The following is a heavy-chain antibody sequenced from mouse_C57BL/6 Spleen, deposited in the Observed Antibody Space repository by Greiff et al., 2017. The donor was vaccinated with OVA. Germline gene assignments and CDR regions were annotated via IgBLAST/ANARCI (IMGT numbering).Heavy chain of an antibody. J-gene: IGHJ4*01. Sequence: QVQLQQPGAELVRPGSSVKLSCKASGYTFTDYYINWVKQRPGQGLEWIGWIYPGSGNTKYNEKFKGKATLTVDTSSSTAYMQLSSLTSEDSAVYFCARFRSNPFYYAMDYWGQGTSVTVSS. CDR3: ARFRSNPFYYAMDY. D-gene: IGHD2-5*01. CDR1: GYTFTDYY. V-gene: IGHV1-84*01. CDR2: IYPGSGNT.